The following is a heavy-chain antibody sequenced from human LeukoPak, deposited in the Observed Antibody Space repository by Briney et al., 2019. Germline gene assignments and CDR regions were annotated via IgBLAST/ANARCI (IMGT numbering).Heavy chain of an antibody. CDR2: IYYSGST. CDR3: ARIDFWSGYYNHDAFDI. CDR1: GGSISSYY. V-gene: IGHV4-59*01. D-gene: IGHD3-3*01. Sequence: SETLSLTCTVSGGSISSYYWSWIRQPPGKGLEWIGYIYYSGSTNYNPSPKSRVTISVDTSKNQFSLKLSSVTAADTAVYYCARIDFWSGYYNHDAFDIWGQGTMVTVSS. J-gene: IGHJ3*02.